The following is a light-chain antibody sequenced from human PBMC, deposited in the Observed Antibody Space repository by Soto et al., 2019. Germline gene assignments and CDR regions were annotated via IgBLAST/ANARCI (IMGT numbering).Light chain of an antibody. Sequence: QSVLTQPPSASGTPGQRVTISCSGRNSNLGSNYVYWYQQVPGTAPKLVIYRNNQRPSGVPDRVSASKSGTSASLAISGLRSEDEGDYYCAAWDDSMSGPVFGNGTKVTVL. J-gene: IGLJ1*01. CDR3: AAWDDSMSGPV. V-gene: IGLV1-47*01. CDR2: RNN. CDR1: NSNLGSNY.